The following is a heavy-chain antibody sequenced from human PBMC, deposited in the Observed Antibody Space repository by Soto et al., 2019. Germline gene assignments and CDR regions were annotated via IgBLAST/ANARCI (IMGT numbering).Heavy chain of an antibody. V-gene: IGHV4-39*01. Sequence: SETLSLTCTVSGVSTSSSSYYWGWIRQPPGKGLEWIGSIYYSGSTYYNPSLKSRVTISVDTSKNQFSLKLSSVTAADTAVYYCASGSSGWNPRFGYFDYWGQGTLVTVSS. J-gene: IGHJ4*02. CDR1: GVSTSSSSYY. CDR3: ASGSSGWNPRFGYFDY. D-gene: IGHD6-19*01. CDR2: IYYSGST.